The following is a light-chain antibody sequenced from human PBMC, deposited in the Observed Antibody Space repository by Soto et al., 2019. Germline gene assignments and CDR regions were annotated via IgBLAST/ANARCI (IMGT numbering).Light chain of an antibody. CDR3: QSYDSSLSGSV. CDR1: RSNIGSNT. V-gene: IGLV1-44*01. Sequence: QSALAQPPSVSGTPGQRVTVSCSGGRSNIGSNTVHWYQQLPGAAPKLLIYRDNQRPSGVPDRFSGSKSGTSASLAITGLQAEDEADYYCQSYDSSLSGSVFGGGTKVTVL. CDR2: RDN. J-gene: IGLJ2*01.